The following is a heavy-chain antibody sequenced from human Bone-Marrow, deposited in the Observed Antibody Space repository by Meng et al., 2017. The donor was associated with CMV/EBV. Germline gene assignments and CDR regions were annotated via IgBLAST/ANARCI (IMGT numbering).Heavy chain of an antibody. D-gene: IGHD2-21*01. CDR1: GFTFSSYS. Sequence: GESLKISCAASGFTFSSYSMNWVRQAPGKGLEWVSSIGGTDGTTHYADSVKGRFTISRDNSKNILYLQMNSLRDDDTAVYYCAKDFVGFNGIWDAFDMWGQGTKVTVS. CDR3: AKDFVGFNGIWDAFDM. J-gene: IGHJ3*02. V-gene: IGHV3-23*01. CDR2: IGGTDGTT.